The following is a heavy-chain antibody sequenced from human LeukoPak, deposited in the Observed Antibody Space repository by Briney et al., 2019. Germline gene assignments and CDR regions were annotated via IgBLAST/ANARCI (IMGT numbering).Heavy chain of an antibody. CDR1: GFTFSIYA. V-gene: IGHV3-30-3*01. J-gene: IGHJ4*02. CDR2: ISYDGSNK. Sequence: PGGSLRLSCAASGFTFSIYAMHWVRQAPGKGLEWVAVISYDGSNKYYADSVKGRFTISRDNSKNTLYLQMNSLRAEDTAVYYCARGGIYCSSTSCAFPMGGYWGQGTLVTVSS. D-gene: IGHD2-2*01. CDR3: ARGGIYCSSTSCAFPMGGY.